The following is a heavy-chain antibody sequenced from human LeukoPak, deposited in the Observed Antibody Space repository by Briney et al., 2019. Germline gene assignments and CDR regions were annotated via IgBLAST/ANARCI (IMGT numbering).Heavy chain of an antibody. CDR1: GGSISSYY. CDR3: ARESVGATRGIDY. J-gene: IGHJ4*02. D-gene: IGHD1-26*01. CDR2: IYYSGST. Sequence: SETLSLTCTVSGGSISSYYWSWIRQPPGKGLEWIGYIYYSGSTNYNPPLKSRVTISVDTSKNQFSLKLSSVAAADTAVYYCARESVGATRGIDYWGQGTLVTVSS. V-gene: IGHV4-59*01.